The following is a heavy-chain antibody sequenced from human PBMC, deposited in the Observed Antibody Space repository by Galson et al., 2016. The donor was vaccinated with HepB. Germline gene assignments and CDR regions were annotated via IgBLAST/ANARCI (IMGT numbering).Heavy chain of an antibody. D-gene: IGHD2-2*01. CDR1: GYTFTTYG. CDR2: ISAYNGNT. CDR3: ARDPRKIRYQLLEIYYYYYAMDV. Sequence: SVKVSCKASGYTFTTYGISWVRQAPGQGLEWMGWISAYNGNTNYAQKLQGRATLTTDTSTSTAYMELRSLRSADTAVYYCARDPRKIRYQLLEIYYYYYAMDVWGQGTTVTVSS. V-gene: IGHV1-18*01. J-gene: IGHJ6*02.